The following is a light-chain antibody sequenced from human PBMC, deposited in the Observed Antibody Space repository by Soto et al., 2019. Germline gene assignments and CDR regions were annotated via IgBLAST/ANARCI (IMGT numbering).Light chain of an antibody. J-gene: IGKJ5*01. Sequence: LTLSPASXSDKKQSRVTATFRASQGIRTDLGWYHQKPRKVXKXXXYAASSLQSGVQSRFSGSGSGTEFNLTIRRLQPEDFATYYCLQPSIYRITFGQGTRLEI. V-gene: IGKV1-17*01. CDR1: QGIRTD. CDR2: AAS. CDR3: LQPSIYRIT.